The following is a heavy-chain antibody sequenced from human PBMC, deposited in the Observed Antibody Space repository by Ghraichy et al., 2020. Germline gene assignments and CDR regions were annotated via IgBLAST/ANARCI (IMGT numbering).Heavy chain of an antibody. CDR1: GGTFSSYA. Sequence: SVKVSCKASGGTFSSYAISWVRQAPGQGLEWMGGIIPIFGTANYAQKFQGRVTITADESTSTAYMELSSLRSEDTAVYYCARPLSPDLGMVGATTNQGDYYYGMDVWGQGTTVTVSS. V-gene: IGHV1-69*13. CDR2: IIPIFGTA. D-gene: IGHD1-26*01. CDR3: ARPLSPDLGMVGATTNQGDYYYGMDV. J-gene: IGHJ6*02.